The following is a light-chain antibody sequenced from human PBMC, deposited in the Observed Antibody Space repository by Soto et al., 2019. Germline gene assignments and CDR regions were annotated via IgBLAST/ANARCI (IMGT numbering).Light chain of an antibody. V-gene: IGKV3-11*01. CDR2: DLS. CDR1: QSVSRN. J-gene: IGKJ2*01. CDR3: KQSGNWPLNT. Sequence: EIVLTQSPATLSLSPGESATLSFRASQSVSRNLALYQKKPGQATRLIIYDLSNRATSIPARFSGIGSGTEFTLTNSSLESDDFALYYCKQSGNWPLNTFGQGTKLNIK.